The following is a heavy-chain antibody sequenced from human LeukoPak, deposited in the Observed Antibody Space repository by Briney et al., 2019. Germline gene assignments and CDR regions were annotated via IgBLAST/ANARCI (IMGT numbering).Heavy chain of an antibody. CDR3: ARGGSSWYSDAFDI. J-gene: IGHJ3*02. V-gene: IGHV4-4*07. Sequence: PSETLSLTCTVSGGSISNYYWSWIRQPAGKGLEWIGRISTSGSTNYNPSLRSRVTMSVDTSKNQFSLKLSSVTAADTAVYYCARGGSSWYSDAFDIWGQGTMVTVSS. D-gene: IGHD6-13*01. CDR2: ISTSGST. CDR1: GGSISNYY.